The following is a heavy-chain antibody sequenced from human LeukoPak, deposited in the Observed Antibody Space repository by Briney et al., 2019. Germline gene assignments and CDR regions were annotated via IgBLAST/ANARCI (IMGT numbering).Heavy chain of an antibody. CDR1: GGSFSGYY. CDR3: ARDLH. Sequence: SETLSLTCAVYGGSFSGYYWSWIRQPPGKGLEWIGEINHSGSTNYNPSLKSRVTISVDTSKNQFSLKLSSVTAADTAVYCCARDLHWGQGTLVTVSS. J-gene: IGHJ4*02. CDR2: INHSGST. V-gene: IGHV4-34*01.